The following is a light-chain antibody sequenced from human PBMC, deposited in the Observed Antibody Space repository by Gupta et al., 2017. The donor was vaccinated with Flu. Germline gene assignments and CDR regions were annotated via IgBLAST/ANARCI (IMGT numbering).Light chain of an antibody. CDR3: QQYNNWPPGT. V-gene: IGKV3-15*01. Sequence: ATLSVSPGERATLSCRASQSVSRNLAWYQQKPGQAPRLLIYGTSTRATGIPARFSGSGSGTEFTLTISSRQSEDFAVYYCQQYNNWPPGTFGQGTKVEIK. CDR2: GTS. CDR1: QSVSRN. J-gene: IGKJ1*01.